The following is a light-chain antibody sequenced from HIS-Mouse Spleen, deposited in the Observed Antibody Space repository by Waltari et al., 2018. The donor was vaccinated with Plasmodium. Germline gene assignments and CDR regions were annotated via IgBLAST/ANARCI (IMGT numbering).Light chain of an antibody. CDR1: QSVSSN. CDR2: GAS. CDR3: QQYNNWSFT. Sequence: EIVMTQSPATLSVSPGERATLSCRASQSVSSNLAWYQQKPGQALRLLIYGASTRATGIPVRFSGSGSGTEFTLTISSLQSEDFAVYYCQQYNNWSFTFGPGTKVDIK. V-gene: IGKV3-15*01. J-gene: IGKJ3*01.